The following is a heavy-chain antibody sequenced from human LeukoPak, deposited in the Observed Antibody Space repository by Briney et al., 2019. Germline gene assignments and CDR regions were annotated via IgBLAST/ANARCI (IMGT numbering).Heavy chain of an antibody. CDR3: AREAGSGWYDY. Sequence: GGSLRLSCAASGFTSSSYWMSWVRQAPGKGLEWVANIKQDGSEKYYVDSVKGRFTISGDNAKNSLYLQMNSLRAEDTAVYYCAREAGSGWYDYWGQGTLVTVSS. J-gene: IGHJ4*02. V-gene: IGHV3-7*01. CDR1: GFTSSSYW. D-gene: IGHD6-19*01. CDR2: IKQDGSEK.